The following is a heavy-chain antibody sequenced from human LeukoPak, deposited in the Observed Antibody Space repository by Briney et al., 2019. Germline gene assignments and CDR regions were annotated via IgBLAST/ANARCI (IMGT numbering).Heavy chain of an antibody. D-gene: IGHD2-8*02. CDR1: GFTFSSYA. J-gene: IGHJ3*02. CDR2: ISDRGVIT. Sequence: GGSLSLSCAASGFTFSSYAMSWVRQAPGKGLEWVSTISDRGVITYYADSVKGRFTISRDNSKNTLYLQMNSLRAEDTAVYYCAKDAPGAGGYDIWGQGTMVTDSS. CDR3: AKDAPGAGGYDI. V-gene: IGHV3-23*01.